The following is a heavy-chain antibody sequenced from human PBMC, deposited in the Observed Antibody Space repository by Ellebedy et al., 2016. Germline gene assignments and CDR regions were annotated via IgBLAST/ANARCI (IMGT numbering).Heavy chain of an antibody. Sequence: SVKVSXKASSDNFNLYSFTWVRQAPGQGLEWMGGIVPMLRRTSYAQKFQGRLTIIGDESTSTVYMEMSSLRSEDTAVYYCATSSPPAQGLFDIWGQGTMVTVSS. D-gene: IGHD3/OR15-3a*01. CDR2: IVPMLRRT. CDR3: ATSSPPAQGLFDI. J-gene: IGHJ3*02. CDR1: SDNFNLYS. V-gene: IGHV1-69*10.